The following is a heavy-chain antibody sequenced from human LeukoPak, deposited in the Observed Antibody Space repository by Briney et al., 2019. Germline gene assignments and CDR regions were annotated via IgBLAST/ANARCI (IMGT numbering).Heavy chain of an antibody. CDR1: GGSISSSSYY. CDR3: ARAVRGYYYYMDV. J-gene: IGHJ6*03. Sequence: PSETLSLTCTVSGGSISSSSYYWGWIRQPPGKGLEWIGSIYYSGSTYYNPSLKSRVTISVDTSKNQFSLKLSSVTAADTAVYYCARAVRGYYYYMDVWGKGTTVTVSS. CDR2: IYYSGST. V-gene: IGHV4-39*07. D-gene: IGHD3-16*01.